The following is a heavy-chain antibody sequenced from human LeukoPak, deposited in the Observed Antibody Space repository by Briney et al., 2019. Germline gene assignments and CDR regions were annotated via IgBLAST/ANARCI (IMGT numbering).Heavy chain of an antibody. V-gene: IGHV3-30*03. D-gene: IGHD3-22*01. Sequence: PGGSLRLSCAASGFTFSSYGMHWVRQAPGKGLEWVAVISYDGSNKYYADSVKGRFTISRDNSKNTLYLQMNSLRAEDTAVYYCAGEPKATYYYDSSGYYWGQGTLVTVSS. CDR1: GFTFSSYG. J-gene: IGHJ4*02. CDR2: ISYDGSNK. CDR3: AGEPKATYYYDSSGYY.